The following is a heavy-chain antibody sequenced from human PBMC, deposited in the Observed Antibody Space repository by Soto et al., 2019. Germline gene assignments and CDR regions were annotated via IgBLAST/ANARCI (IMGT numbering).Heavy chain of an antibody. CDR2: IGPESGAT. Sequence: ASVKVSCKASGYTFTGHYIHWVRQAPEQGPEWMGEIGPESGATRYAQKFQGRVTMTRDTSITTVYMELKNLSPDDTAVYYCGRGRSGQIVVFYWGQGTPVTVSS. CDR3: GRGRSGQIVVFY. CDR1: GYTFTGHY. J-gene: IGHJ4*02. V-gene: IGHV1-2*02. D-gene: IGHD1-26*01.